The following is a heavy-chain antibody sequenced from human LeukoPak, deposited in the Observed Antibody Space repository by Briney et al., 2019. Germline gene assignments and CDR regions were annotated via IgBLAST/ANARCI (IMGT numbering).Heavy chain of an antibody. CDR2: IYTSGST. CDR1: GGSISSYY. J-gene: IGHJ6*02. Sequence: SETLSLTCTVSGGSISSYYWSWIRQPAGKGREGSGRIYTSGSTNYNPSLKSRVTMSVDTSKNQFSLKLSAVTAADTAVYYCARAHFIASYYYGVDVWGQGTTVTVSS. D-gene: IGHD3-3*02. V-gene: IGHV4-4*07. CDR3: ARAHFIASYYYGVDV.